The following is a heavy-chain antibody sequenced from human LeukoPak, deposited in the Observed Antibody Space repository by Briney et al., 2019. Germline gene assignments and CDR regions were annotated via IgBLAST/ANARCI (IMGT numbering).Heavy chain of an antibody. Sequence: PGRSLRLSCAASGFTFDDCAMHWVRQAPGKGLEWVSGISWNSGSIGYADSVKGRFTISGDNAKNSLYLQMNSLRAEDMALYYCAKGWAVAGTGAFDIWGQGTMVTVSS. CDR3: AKGWAVAGTGAFDI. V-gene: IGHV3-9*03. CDR2: ISWNSGSI. J-gene: IGHJ3*02. D-gene: IGHD6-19*01. CDR1: GFTFDDCA.